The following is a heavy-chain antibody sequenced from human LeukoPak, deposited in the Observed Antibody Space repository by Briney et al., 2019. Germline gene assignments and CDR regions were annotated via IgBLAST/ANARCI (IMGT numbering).Heavy chain of an antibody. CDR2: ISSSSSYI. V-gene: IGHV3-21*01. D-gene: IGHD3-10*01. CDR1: GFTFSSYS. J-gene: IGHJ4*02. Sequence: GGSLRPSCAASGFTFSSYSMNWVRQAPGKGLEWVSSISSSSSYIYYADSVKGRFTISRDNAKNSLYLQMNSLRAEDTAVYYCARDEGASYGSGNWGQGALVTVSS. CDR3: ARDEGASYGSGN.